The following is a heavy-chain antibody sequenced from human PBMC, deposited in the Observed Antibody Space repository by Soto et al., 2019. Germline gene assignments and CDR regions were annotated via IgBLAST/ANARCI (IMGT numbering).Heavy chain of an antibody. J-gene: IGHJ6*02. D-gene: IGHD4-17*01. Sequence: QVRLEESGPGLVKPSETLSLICSVSGGSVNNANYFWNWIRHHPENGLEWIGYIYYSGSTRYNPSLKTRTTLSIDTSKNQFSLRLNSVTVAYTAVYFCARDADYGGSRGGMDVWGRGTTVTVSS. CDR2: IYYSGST. CDR1: GGSVNNANYF. CDR3: ARDADYGGSRGGMDV. V-gene: IGHV4-31*03.